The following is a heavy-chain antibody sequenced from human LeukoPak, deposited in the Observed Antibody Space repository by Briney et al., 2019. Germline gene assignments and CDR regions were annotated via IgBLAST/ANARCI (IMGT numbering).Heavy chain of an antibody. CDR3: ARETYDFWSGYSSYYYGMDV. J-gene: IGHJ6*02. CDR1: GFTFSSYA. CDR2: ISGSGGST. V-gene: IGHV3-23*01. Sequence: GGSLRLSCAASGFTFSSYAMSWVRQAPGKGLEWVSAISGSGGSTYYADSVKGRFTISRDNSKNTLYLQMNSLRAEDTAVYYCARETYDFWSGYSSYYYGMDVWGQGTTVTVSS. D-gene: IGHD3-3*01.